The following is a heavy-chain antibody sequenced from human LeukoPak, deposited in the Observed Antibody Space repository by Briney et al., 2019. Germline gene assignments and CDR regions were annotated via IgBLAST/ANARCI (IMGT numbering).Heavy chain of an antibody. D-gene: IGHD7-27*01. CDR3: GRRVWGRGSGTSDI. V-gene: IGHV4-39*01. CDR1: GDSISSGSYH. J-gene: IGHJ3*02. CDR2: MYYSGST. Sequence: SETLTLTCSVSGDSISSGSYHWGWIRQPPGKGLEWIGNMYYSGSTYYNPSLKSRVTISVDTSKNQFSLKLSSVTAADTAVYYCGRRVWGRGSGTSDIWGQGTMVTVSS.